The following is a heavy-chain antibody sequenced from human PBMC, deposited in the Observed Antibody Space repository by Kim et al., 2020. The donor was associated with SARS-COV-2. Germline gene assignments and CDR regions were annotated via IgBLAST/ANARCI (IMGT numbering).Heavy chain of an antibody. CDR2: ISYDGSNK. Sequence: GGSLRLSCAASGFTFSSYGMHWVRQAPGKGLEWVAVISYDGSNKYYADSVKGRFTISRDNSKNTLYLQMNSLRAEDTAVYYCAKAVTPAGDTLVSDTWGYFDYWGQGTLVTVSS. D-gene: IGHD6-13*01. J-gene: IGHJ4*02. CDR1: GFTFSSYG. V-gene: IGHV3-30*18. CDR3: AKAVTPAGDTLVSDTWGYFDY.